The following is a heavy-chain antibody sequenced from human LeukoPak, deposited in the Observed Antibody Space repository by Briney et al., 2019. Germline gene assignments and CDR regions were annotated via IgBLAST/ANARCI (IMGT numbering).Heavy chain of an antibody. J-gene: IGHJ4*02. Sequence: PSETLSLTCTGSGGSISSYYWSWIRQPPGKGLEWIGYIYYSGSTNYNPSLKSRVTISVDTSKNQFSLKLSSVTAADTAVYYCARGGEYYDILTGYFDYWGQGTLVTVSS. CDR3: ARGGEYYDILTGYFDY. V-gene: IGHV4-59*01. CDR1: GGSISSYY. D-gene: IGHD3-9*01. CDR2: IYYSGST.